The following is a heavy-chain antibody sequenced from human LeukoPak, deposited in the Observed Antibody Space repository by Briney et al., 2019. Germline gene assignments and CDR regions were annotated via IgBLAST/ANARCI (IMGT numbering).Heavy chain of an antibody. CDR2: ISYDGSNK. V-gene: IGHV3-30-3*01. Sequence: GGSLRLSRAASGFTFSSYAMHWVRQAPGKGLEWVAVISYDGSNKYYADSVKGRFTISRDNSKNTLYLQMNSLRAEDTAVYYCARLDVEMATIRRPLDCWGQGTLVTVSS. D-gene: IGHD5-24*01. CDR1: GFTFSSYA. CDR3: ARLDVEMATIRRPLDC. J-gene: IGHJ4*02.